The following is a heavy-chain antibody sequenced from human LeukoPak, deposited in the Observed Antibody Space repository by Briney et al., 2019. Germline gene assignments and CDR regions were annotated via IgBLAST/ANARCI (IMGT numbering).Heavy chain of an antibody. D-gene: IGHD2-15*01. J-gene: IGHJ5*02. CDR1: GYTFTSYG. Sequence: AASVKVSCKASGYTFTSYGISWVRQAPGQGLEWMGWISAYNGNTNYAQKLQGRVTMTTDTSTSTAYMELRSLRSDDTAVYYCARDRRCSGGSCWYNWFGPWGQGTLVTVSS. CDR2: ISAYNGNT. V-gene: IGHV1-18*01. CDR3: ARDRRCSGGSCWYNWFGP.